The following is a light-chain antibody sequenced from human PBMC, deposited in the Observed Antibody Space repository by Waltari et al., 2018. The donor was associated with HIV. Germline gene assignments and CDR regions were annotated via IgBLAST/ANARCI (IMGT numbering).Light chain of an antibody. CDR3: QSAHNSHTI. Sequence: SYDLTQAPSVSVTPGQTAKIPCSGDALSRHFVSWYRQKPGQAPMMIIFQDVQGPSWFPALFSASTSGTIATLTISEVQAEDEADYYCQSAHNSHTIFGGGTKLTVL. J-gene: IGLJ2*01. CDR1: ALSRHF. CDR2: QDV. V-gene: IGLV3-25*03.